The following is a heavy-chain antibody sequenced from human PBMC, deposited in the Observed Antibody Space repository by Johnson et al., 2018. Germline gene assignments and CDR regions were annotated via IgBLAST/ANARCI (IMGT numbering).Heavy chain of an antibody. Sequence: QVQLQEPGAGLLKPSETLSLTCAVYGGSFSGYYWSWIRQPPGKGLEWIGEINHSGSTNYHPSLKSRVTISVDTSKNQFSLKLSSVTAADTAVYYCAREVGSGWSNYYYYGMDVWGQGTTVTVSS. CDR2: INHSGST. J-gene: IGHJ6*02. CDR3: AREVGSGWSNYYYYGMDV. CDR1: GGSFSGYY. D-gene: IGHD6-19*01. V-gene: IGHV4-34*01.